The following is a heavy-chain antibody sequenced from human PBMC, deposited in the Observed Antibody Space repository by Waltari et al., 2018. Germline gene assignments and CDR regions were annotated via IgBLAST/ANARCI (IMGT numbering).Heavy chain of an antibody. J-gene: IGHJ6*02. D-gene: IGHD3-22*01. CDR3: ARGHGTGMIGRWHYYYYGMDV. V-gene: IGHV4-34*01. CDR2: INHSGVT. Sequence: QVQLQQWCAGLLKPSETLSLTCVVHGGSFNTTFWTWIRKSPGQVLEWIGEINHSGVTNDNPSLKSRVTISVDTSKIQFSLNLRSVTAADTAVYYCARGHGTGMIGRWHYYYYGMDVWGQGTTVTVSS. CDR1: GGSFNTTF.